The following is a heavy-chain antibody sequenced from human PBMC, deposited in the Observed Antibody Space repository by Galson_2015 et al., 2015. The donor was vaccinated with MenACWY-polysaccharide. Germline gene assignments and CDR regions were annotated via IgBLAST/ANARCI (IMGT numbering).Heavy chain of an antibody. V-gene: IGHV3-33*01. CDR1: GSRFSNSG. CDR2: IRYDGSKI. J-gene: IGHJ3*02. D-gene: IGHD1-14*01. CDR3: AREGSRIVFHAFDT. Sequence: SLRLSCAASGSRFSNSGMHWVSQAPGKGLEWVAVIRYDGSKIVYADSVKGRFTISRDNSKNTLFLEMNSLGAEDTAVYYCAREGSRIVFHAFDTWGQGTMVTVSS.